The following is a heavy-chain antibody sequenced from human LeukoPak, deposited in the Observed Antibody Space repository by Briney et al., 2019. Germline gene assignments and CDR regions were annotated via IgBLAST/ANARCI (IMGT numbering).Heavy chain of an antibody. CDR3: AKGGGWLYYFDY. Sequence: GGSLRLSCAASGFTFNKFAMNWVRQAPGKGLEWVSAISGSADTTYYADSVKGRFSISRDNSRNTVYLQMNSLRTEDTAVYYCAKGGGWLYYFDYWGQGTLVTVSS. D-gene: IGHD6-19*01. V-gene: IGHV3-23*01. CDR1: GFTFNKFA. CDR2: ISGSADTT. J-gene: IGHJ4*02.